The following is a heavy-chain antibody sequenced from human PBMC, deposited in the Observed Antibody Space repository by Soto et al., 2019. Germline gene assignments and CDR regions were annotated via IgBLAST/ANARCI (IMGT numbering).Heavy chain of an antibody. CDR1: GGSFSGYY. J-gene: IGHJ6*02. V-gene: IGHV4-34*01. D-gene: IGHD1-7*01. CDR3: ASSSITGTNGFYYYYYYGMDV. CDR2: INHSGST. Sequence: SETLSLTCAVYGGSFSGYYWSWIRQPPGKGLEWIGEINHSGSTNYNPSLKSRVTISVDTSKNQFSLKLSSVTAADTAVYYCASSSITGTNGFYYYYYYGMDVWGQGTTVTVSS.